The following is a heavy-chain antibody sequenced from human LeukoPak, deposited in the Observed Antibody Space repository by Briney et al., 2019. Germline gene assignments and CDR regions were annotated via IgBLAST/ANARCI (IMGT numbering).Heavy chain of an antibody. CDR3: AKLGGIVASWLGYLDY. V-gene: IGHV3-23*01. CDR1: GVTLSNYA. Sequence: GGSLRLSCVASGVTLSNYAMSWARQAPGKGLEWVSGISSSGSGGNTYYADSVKGRFTISRDSSRNTLFLHMNTLRAEDTAIYYCAKLGGIVASWLGYLDYWGQGTLVTVSS. D-gene: IGHD3-16*01. J-gene: IGHJ4*02. CDR2: ISSSGSGGNT.